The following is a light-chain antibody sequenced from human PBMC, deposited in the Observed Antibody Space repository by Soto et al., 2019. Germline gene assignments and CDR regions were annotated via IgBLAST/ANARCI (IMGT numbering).Light chain of an antibody. Sequence: QSDRTKPASLTGSPGEAITISYKGTRREVGGYNYVSWYQQYPGKSPKLLXXXXXXXPSGVSNRFSGSKSGNTASLTISGLQAEDEADYYCSSYTISNTLPFVFGTGTKVT. CDR3: SSYTISNTLPFV. CDR2: XXX. CDR1: RREVGGYNY. V-gene: IGLV2-14*03. J-gene: IGLJ1*01.